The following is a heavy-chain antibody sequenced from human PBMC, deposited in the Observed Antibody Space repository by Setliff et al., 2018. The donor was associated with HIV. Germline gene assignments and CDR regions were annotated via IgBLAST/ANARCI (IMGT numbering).Heavy chain of an antibody. V-gene: IGHV4-34*01. CDR3: ARGWGHDGFDF. CDR2: INHSGGT. J-gene: IGHJ3*01. Sequence: PSETLSLTCAVYGRSFSGYYWNWIRQSPGKGLEWIGEINHSGGTNYNPSLKSRVTMSIDTSKNQFPLNVSSVTAADTAVYYCARGWGHDGFDFWGQGTMVTVSS. D-gene: IGHD7-27*01. CDR1: GRSFSGYY.